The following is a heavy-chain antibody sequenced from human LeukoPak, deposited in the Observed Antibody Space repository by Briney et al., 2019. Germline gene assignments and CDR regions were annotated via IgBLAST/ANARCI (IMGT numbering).Heavy chain of an antibody. V-gene: IGHV1-2*02. CDR2: ITPNSGAT. CDR3: ASLGSSGWQLREGTFDI. J-gene: IGHJ3*02. CDR1: GYTFTDYY. D-gene: IGHD6-19*01. Sequence: ASVKVSCKASGYTFTDYYMHWVRQAPGQGLEWMGWITPNSGATDYTQTFQGRVTMTRDTSTSTAYMELSRLRSDDTAVYYCASLGSSGWQLREGTFDIWGQGTMVTVSS.